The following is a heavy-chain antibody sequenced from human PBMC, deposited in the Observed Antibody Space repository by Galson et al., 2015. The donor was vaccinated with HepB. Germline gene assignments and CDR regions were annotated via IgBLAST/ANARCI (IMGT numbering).Heavy chain of an antibody. J-gene: IGHJ4*02. CDR3: ARAYRLRGYAYGSAPDY. D-gene: IGHD5-18*01. V-gene: IGHV1-3*01. CDR1: GYTFSSYV. CDR2: INAGNGDT. Sequence: SVKVSCKASGYTFSSYVIHWVRQAPGQRLEWMGWINAGNGDTKYSQQFQGRSAIIRDTSASTIDMELSSLRAEDTAVYYCARAYRLRGYAYGSAPDYWGQGTLVTVSS.